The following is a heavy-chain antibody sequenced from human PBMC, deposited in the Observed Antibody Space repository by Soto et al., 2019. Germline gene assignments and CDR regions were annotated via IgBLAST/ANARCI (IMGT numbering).Heavy chain of an antibody. J-gene: IGHJ4*02. CDR2: IHYSGAT. Sequence: LSLTCVVSDDSMRSGGYYWTWIRQLPGKGLQWIGFIHYSGATLYSPSLKSRVSISMQMSNNQFSLRLGSVTAADTAIYYCLICKEKDDSSFWPRCGQGTPVT. V-gene: IGHV4-31*11. CDR3: LICKEKDDSSFWPR. D-gene: IGHD6-6*01. CDR1: DDSMRSGGYY.